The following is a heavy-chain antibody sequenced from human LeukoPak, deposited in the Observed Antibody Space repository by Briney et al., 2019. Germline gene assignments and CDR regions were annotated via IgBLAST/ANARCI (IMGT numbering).Heavy chain of an antibody. V-gene: IGHV3-20*04. CDR2: ITNWNGGST. Sequence: RAGGSLRLSCEASGFTFDDYGMSWVRQAAGKGLEWVSAITNWNGGSTGYAGSVRGRFTVSRDNAKNSLYLQMNSLRAEDTALNYCARCSRSSTDCYSAFDIWGQGTVVTVSS. J-gene: IGHJ3*02. CDR1: GFTFDDYG. D-gene: IGHD2-2*02. CDR3: ARCSRSSTDCYSAFDI.